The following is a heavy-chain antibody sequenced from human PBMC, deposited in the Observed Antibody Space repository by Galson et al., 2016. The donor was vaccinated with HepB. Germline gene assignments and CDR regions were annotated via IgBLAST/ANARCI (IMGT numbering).Heavy chain of an antibody. CDR3: VTGTYGGNLVLEY. V-gene: IGHV3-21*01. Sequence: SLRLSCAASGFIFSRYDMNWVRQAPGKGLEWISSITSSSDQMHFADSVKGRFTISRDNAKNSLFPQMNRLKVEDTAIYYCVTGTYGGNLVLEYWCQGTLATISS. CDR2: ITSSSDQM. D-gene: IGHD4-23*01. CDR1: GFIFSRYD. J-gene: IGHJ4*02.